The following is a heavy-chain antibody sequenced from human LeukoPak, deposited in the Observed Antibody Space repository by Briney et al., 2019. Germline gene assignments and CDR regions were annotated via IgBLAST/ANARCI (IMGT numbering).Heavy chain of an antibody. D-gene: IGHD1-26*01. V-gene: IGHV3-23*01. CDR1: GFILSNHW. Sequence: GGSLRLSCAASGFILSNHWMTWVRQAPGKGLEWVSAISGSGVTTHYAGSVKGRFSISRDNSKNTLYLQMNSLRAEDTALYYCAKKVVVGATSPYSDFQDWGQGTLVTVSS. CDR2: ISGSGVTT. CDR3: AKKVVVGATSPYSDFQD. J-gene: IGHJ1*01.